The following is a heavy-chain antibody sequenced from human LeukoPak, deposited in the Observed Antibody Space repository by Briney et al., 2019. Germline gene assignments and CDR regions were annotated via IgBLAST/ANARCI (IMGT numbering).Heavy chain of an antibody. CDR1: GFTFSSYA. CDR2: ISGNGGST. J-gene: IGHJ4*02. Sequence: GGSLRLSCAASGFTFSSYAMSWVRQAPGKGLEWVSAISGNGGSTYYADSVKGRFTISRDNSKNTLYLQMNSLRAEDTAVYYCAKSPVGATLAYYFDYWGQGTLVTVSS. D-gene: IGHD1-26*01. V-gene: IGHV3-23*01. CDR3: AKSPVGATLAYYFDY.